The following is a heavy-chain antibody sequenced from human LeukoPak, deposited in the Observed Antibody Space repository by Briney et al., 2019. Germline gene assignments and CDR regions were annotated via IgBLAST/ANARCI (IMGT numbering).Heavy chain of an antibody. CDR1: GFTFSSYW. CDR2: IEEDGSEK. V-gene: IGHV3-7*05. Sequence: TGGSLRLSCAASGFTFSSYWMSWVRQAPGKGLEWVANIEEDGSEKYYVASVKGRFTISRDNAKNSLYLHMDSVRAEDTAVYYCARDSHYSSDYWGQGTLVTVSS. D-gene: IGHD6-6*01. J-gene: IGHJ4*02. CDR3: ARDSHYSSDY.